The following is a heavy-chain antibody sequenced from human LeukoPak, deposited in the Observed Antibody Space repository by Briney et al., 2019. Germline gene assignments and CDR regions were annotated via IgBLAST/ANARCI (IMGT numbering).Heavy chain of an antibody. CDR1: GFTFSSYD. V-gene: IGHV3-13*01. CDR3: ARDLSGSLDY. CDR2: IGTAGDT. J-gene: IGHJ4*02. Sequence: TGGSLRLSCAASGFTFSSYDMHWVCQATGKGLEWVSAIGTAGDTYYPGSVKGRFTISRENAKNSLYLQMNSLRAGDTAVYYCARDLSGSLDYWGQGTLVTVSS. D-gene: IGHD1-26*01.